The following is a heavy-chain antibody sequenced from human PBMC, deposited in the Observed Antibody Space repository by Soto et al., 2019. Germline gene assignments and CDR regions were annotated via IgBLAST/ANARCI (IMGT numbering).Heavy chain of an antibody. J-gene: IGHJ5*01. CDR3: TRAYGAETFDF. D-gene: IGHD3-10*01. CDR2: MNPNSGNT. V-gene: IGHV1-8*02. CDR1: GYTFNNYD. Sequence: ASVKVSCKASGYTFNNYDIHWVRQAPGHGLEWMGWMNPNSGNTGYAQNFRGRVNMTQNTAIGTAYMELSSLRSDDTATYYCTRAYGAETFDFWGQGTRVTVSS.